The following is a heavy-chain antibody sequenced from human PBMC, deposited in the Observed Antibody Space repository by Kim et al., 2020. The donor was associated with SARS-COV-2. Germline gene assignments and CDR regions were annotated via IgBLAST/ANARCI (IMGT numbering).Heavy chain of an antibody. V-gene: IGHV3-15*04. Sequence: GGSLRLSCAASGFTFSNAWMSWVRQAPGKGLEWVGRIGSKAGGGTTDYAAPVKGRFTISRDDSKNTLYLQMDSLEIEDRAVYYCTTEYWGSFNHWGRGAL. CDR1: GFTFSNAW. CDR2: IGSKAGGGTT. D-gene: IGHD7-27*01. CDR3: TTEYWGSFNH. J-gene: IGHJ5*02.